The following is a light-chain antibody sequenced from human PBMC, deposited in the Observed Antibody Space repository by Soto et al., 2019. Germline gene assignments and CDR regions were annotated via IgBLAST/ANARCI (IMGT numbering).Light chain of an antibody. CDR3: SSYTGSSTLYV. CDR2: DVS. V-gene: IGLV2-14*01. CDR1: SSDVGGYNY. J-gene: IGLJ1*01. Sequence: QSALTQPASVSGSPGQWITISCTGTSSDVGGYNYVSWYQQHPGKAPKLMIYDVSNRPSGVSNRFSGSKSGNTASLTISGLQTEDEADYYCSSYTGSSTLYVFGTATKVTVL.